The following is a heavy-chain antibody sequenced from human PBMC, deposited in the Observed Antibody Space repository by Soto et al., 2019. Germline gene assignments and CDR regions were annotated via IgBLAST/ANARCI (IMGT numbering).Heavy chain of an antibody. D-gene: IGHD6-19*01. CDR2: IDSDGSST. V-gene: IGHV3-74*01. CDR1: GFTFRSYW. J-gene: IGHJ4*02. CDR3: AGGWYGHY. Sequence: EVRLVESGGGLVQPGGSLRLSCAASGFTFRSYWMHWVRQAPGKGLVWVSRIDSDGSSTTYADSVKGRFTISRDNAKNKVYLQMNSLRAEDTAVYYCAGGWYGHYWGQGTLVSVSS.